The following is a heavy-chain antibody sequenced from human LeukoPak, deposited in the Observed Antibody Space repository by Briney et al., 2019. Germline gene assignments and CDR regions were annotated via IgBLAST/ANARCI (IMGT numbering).Heavy chain of an antibody. J-gene: IGHJ6*03. D-gene: IGHD1-1*01. CDR1: GGSISTYY. CDR2: IYYSGST. Sequence: SETLSLTCTVSGGSISTYYWSWFRQPPGKGLEWIGYIYYSGSTNYNPSLKSRVTISVDTSKNQFSLKLSSVTAADTAVYYCARVSWFPGTSYYYMDVWGKGTPVTVSS. CDR3: ARVSWFPGTSYYYMDV. V-gene: IGHV4-59*01.